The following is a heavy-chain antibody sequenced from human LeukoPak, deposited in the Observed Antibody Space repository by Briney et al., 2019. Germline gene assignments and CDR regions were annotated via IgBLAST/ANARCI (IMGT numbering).Heavy chain of an antibody. CDR3: ASLYSNYVFDAFDI. CDR1: GGTFSSYA. J-gene: IGHJ3*02. D-gene: IGHD4-11*01. CDR2: IIPIFGIA. Sequence: SLKVSCKASGGTFSSYAISWVRQAPGQGLEWMGRIIPIFGIANYAQKFQGRVTITADKSTSTAYMELSSLRSEDTAVYYCASLYSNYVFDAFDIWGQGTMVTVSS. V-gene: IGHV1-69*04.